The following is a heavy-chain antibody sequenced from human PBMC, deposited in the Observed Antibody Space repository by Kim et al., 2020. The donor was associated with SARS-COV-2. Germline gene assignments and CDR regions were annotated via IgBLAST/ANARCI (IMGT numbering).Heavy chain of an antibody. V-gene: IGHV4-59*01. J-gene: IGHJ4*02. Sequence: NPPLKGRVTISVDTSKNQFSLKLSSVTAADTAVYYCARVSSDYGSGSFDYWGQGTLVTVSS. CDR3: ARVSSDYGSGSFDY. D-gene: IGHD3-10*01.